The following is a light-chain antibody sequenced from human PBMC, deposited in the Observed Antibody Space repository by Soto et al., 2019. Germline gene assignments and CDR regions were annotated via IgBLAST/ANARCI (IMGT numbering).Light chain of an antibody. Sequence: MQMTQSPSSLSASTGDRVTITCRASQGISSYLAWYQQKPGKAPKLLIYAASTLQSGVPSRFSGSGSGTDFTLTISCLQSEDFATYYCQQYYSYPLTFGGGTGGYQ. CDR2: AAS. J-gene: IGKJ4*01. CDR3: QQYYSYPLT. V-gene: IGKV1-8*01. CDR1: QGISSY.